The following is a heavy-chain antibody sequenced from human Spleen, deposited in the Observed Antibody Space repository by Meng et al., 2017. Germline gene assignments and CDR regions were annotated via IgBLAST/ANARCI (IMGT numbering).Heavy chain of an antibody. CDR2: IYYSGST. Sequence: SETLSLTCTVSGGSISSSSYYWGWIRQPPGKGLEWIGSIYYSGSTYYNPSLKSRVTISVDTSKNQLSLKLSSVTAADTAVYYCARLLAGVPAAIARYYFDYWGQGTLVTVSS. V-gene: IGHV4-39*07. CDR3: ARLLAGVPAAIARYYFDY. J-gene: IGHJ4*02. D-gene: IGHD2-2*01. CDR1: GGSISSSSYY.